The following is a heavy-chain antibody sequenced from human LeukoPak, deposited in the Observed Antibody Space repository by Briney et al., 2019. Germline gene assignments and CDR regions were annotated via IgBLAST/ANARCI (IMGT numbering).Heavy chain of an antibody. CDR2: IYYSGST. CDR1: GGSISSSSYY. D-gene: IGHD3-10*01. Sequence: SETLSLTCTVSGGSISSSSYYWGWIRQPPGKGLEWIGSIYYSGSTYYNPSLKSRVTISVDTSKNQFSLKLSSVTAADTAVYYFAGTMVRGVIYSFDYWGKGTLVTVSS. J-gene: IGHJ4*02. V-gene: IGHV4-39*07. CDR3: AGTMVRGVIYSFDY.